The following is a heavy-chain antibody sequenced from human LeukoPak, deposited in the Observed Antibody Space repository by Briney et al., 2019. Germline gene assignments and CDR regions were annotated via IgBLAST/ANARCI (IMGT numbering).Heavy chain of an antibody. CDR2: ISSSSSTI. CDR1: GFTFSSYS. Sequence: GGSLRLSCAASGFTFSSYSMNWVRQAPGKGLEWVSYISSSSSTIYYADSVKGRFTISRDNAKNSLYLQMNSLRAEDTAVYYCARDGVVVVPAANPPTSIPDYYYYYMDVWGKGTTVTVSS. D-gene: IGHD2-2*01. J-gene: IGHJ6*03. V-gene: IGHV3-48*01. CDR3: ARDGVVVVPAANPPTSIPDYYYYYMDV.